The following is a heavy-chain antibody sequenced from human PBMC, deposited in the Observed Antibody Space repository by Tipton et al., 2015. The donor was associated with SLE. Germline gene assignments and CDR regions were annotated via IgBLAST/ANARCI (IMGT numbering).Heavy chain of an antibody. Sequence: SLRLSCAASGFTFSSYWMSWVRQAPGKGLEWVANIKQDGSEKYYVDSVKGRFTISRDNAKNSLYLQMNSLRAEDTAVYYCARDGDYDFWSGPFYFDYWGQGTLVTVSS. CDR3: ARDGDYDFWSGPFYFDY. J-gene: IGHJ4*02. V-gene: IGHV3-7*03. CDR2: IKQDGSEK. CDR1: GFTFSSYW. D-gene: IGHD3-3*01.